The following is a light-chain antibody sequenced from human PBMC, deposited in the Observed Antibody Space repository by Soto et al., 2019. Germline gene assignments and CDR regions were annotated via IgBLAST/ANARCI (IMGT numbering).Light chain of an antibody. Sequence: DIQMTQSPSTLSASVGDRVTITCRASQSISSWLAWYQQKPGKAPKLLIYDASTLKTGVPSRFSGSGSGSEFNFTITGLQPDDFATYFCQQYNTYATFGQGTKVDIK. J-gene: IGKJ1*01. V-gene: IGKV1-5*01. CDR3: QQYNTYAT. CDR2: DAS. CDR1: QSISSW.